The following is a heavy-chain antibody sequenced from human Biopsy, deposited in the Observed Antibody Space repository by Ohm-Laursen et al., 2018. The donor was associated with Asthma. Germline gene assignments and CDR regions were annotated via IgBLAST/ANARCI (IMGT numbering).Heavy chain of an antibody. Sequence: SVKVSCKASGYTFTSNAIHWMRQAPGQSLEGMAWLNPVNGNTKYSQQFQGRVTITRDTSASTAYMELSSLTSEDTAVFYCAREVVASRYDPWGQGTLVTVSS. D-gene: IGHD2-15*01. CDR3: AREVVASRYDP. CDR1: GYTFTSNA. CDR2: LNPVNGNT. J-gene: IGHJ5*02. V-gene: IGHV1-3*01.